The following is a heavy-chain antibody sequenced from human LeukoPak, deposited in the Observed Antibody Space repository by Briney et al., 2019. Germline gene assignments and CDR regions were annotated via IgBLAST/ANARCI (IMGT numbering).Heavy chain of an antibody. Sequence: GGSLRLSCAASGFTVGRNYMTWVRQAPGRGLEWVSVIYSDGATYYTDSVKGRFTISRDNSKNTLYLQMNSLRTEDTAVYYCLSRVVGSSIDYWGQGSLVTVSS. CDR2: IYSDGAT. J-gene: IGHJ4*02. D-gene: IGHD2-15*01. CDR3: LSRVVGSSIDY. CDR1: GFTVGRNY. V-gene: IGHV3-66*01.